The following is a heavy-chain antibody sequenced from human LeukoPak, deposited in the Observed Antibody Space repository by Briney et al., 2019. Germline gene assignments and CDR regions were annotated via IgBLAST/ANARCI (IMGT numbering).Heavy chain of an antibody. D-gene: IGHD5-24*01. CDR3: ARMEGHNMNH. Sequence: GASVKVSCKASGGTFSSYAISWMRQAPGQGLEWMGGIIPIFGTANYAQKFQGRVTITADESTSTAYMELSSLRSEDTAVYYCARMEGHNMNHWGQGTLVTVSS. CDR2: IIPIFGTA. J-gene: IGHJ5*02. V-gene: IGHV1-69*13. CDR1: GGTFSSYA.